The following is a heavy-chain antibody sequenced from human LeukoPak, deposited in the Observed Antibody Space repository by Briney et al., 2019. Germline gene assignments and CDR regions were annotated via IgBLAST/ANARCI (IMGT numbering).Heavy chain of an antibody. D-gene: IGHD3-22*01. V-gene: IGHV3-74*01. J-gene: IGHJ4*02. Sequence: HPGGSLRLSCAASGFSLSSYWMHWVRQAPGKGLVWVLRVNGDGSRTSYADSGKGRFTISRDDAKNTLYLQMNSLRAEDTAVYYCAREGYFDSSGYDFGYWGQGTLVTVSS. CDR3: AREGYFDSSGYDFGY. CDR1: GFSLSSYW. CDR2: VNGDGSRT.